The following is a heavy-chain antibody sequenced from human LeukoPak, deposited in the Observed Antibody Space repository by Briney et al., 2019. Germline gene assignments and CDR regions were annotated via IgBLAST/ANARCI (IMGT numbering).Heavy chain of an antibody. Sequence: GGSLRLSCAASGFIFSTYAMSWVRQAPGKGLEWVSDISGSGGRTYYADSVKGRFTVSRDNSKNTLYLQMNSLRAEDTAVYYCATAGGSSGSYPLIYWGQGILVTVSS. CDR3: ATAGGSSGSYPLIY. V-gene: IGHV3-23*01. CDR1: GFIFSTYA. J-gene: IGHJ4*02. CDR2: ISGSGGRT. D-gene: IGHD6-19*01.